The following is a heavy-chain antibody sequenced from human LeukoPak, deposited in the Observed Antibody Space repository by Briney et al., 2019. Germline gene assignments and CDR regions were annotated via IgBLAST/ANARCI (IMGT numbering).Heavy chain of an antibody. D-gene: IGHD3-10*01. CDR3: ARGVGGSGSFFFDY. J-gene: IGHJ4*02. CDR2: FYGGGSI. V-gene: IGHV3-53*01. Sequence: PGGSLRLSCAASGFSVTSNYMSWVRQAPGKGLEWVSVFYGGGSIYYADSVKGRFTISRDKSKNTVDLQMNSLRAEDTAVYYCARGVGGSGSFFFDYWGQGTLVTVSS. CDR1: GFSVTSNY.